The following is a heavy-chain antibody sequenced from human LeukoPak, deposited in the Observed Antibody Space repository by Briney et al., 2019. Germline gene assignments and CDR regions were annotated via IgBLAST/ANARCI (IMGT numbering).Heavy chain of an antibody. V-gene: IGHV1-69*06. Sequence: SVKVSCKASGGTFSSYAISWVRQAPGQGLEWMGGIIPIFGTTKYAQKFQGRVTITADTSTDTAYMELSSLRSEDTAVYYCATTVSGYYKTNWFDPWGQGTLVTVSS. D-gene: IGHD3-22*01. CDR1: GGTFSSYA. CDR2: IIPIFGTT. CDR3: ATTVSGYYKTNWFDP. J-gene: IGHJ5*02.